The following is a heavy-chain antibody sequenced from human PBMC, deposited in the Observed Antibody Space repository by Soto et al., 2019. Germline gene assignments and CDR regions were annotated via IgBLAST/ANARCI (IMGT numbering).Heavy chain of an antibody. J-gene: IGHJ5*02. CDR3: AKADTAMVTVGWFDP. CDR1: GFTFSSYA. CDR2: ISGSGGST. Sequence: GGSLRLSCAASGFTFSSYAMSWVRQAPGKGLEWVSAISGSGGSTYYADSVKGRFTISRDNSKNTLYLQMNSLRAEDTAVYYCAKADTAMVTVGWFDPWGQGTLVTVSS. D-gene: IGHD5-18*01. V-gene: IGHV3-23*01.